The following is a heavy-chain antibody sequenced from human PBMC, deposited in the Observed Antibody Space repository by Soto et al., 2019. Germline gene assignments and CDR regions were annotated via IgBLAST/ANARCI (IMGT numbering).Heavy chain of an antibody. CDR3: ARGHYDFWSGSQFDP. V-gene: IGHV3-21*01. J-gene: IGHJ5*02. CDR2: ISSSSSYI. Sequence: PGGSLRLSCAASGFTFSSYSMNWVRQAPGKGLEWVSSISSSSSYIYYADSVKGRFTISRDNAKNSLYLQMNSLRAEDTAVYYCARGHYDFWSGSQFDPWGQGTLVTVSS. D-gene: IGHD3-3*01. CDR1: GFTFSSYS.